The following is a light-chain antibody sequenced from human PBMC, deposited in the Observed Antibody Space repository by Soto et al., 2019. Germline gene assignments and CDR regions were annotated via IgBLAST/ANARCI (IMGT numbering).Light chain of an antibody. V-gene: IGKV1-39*01. Sequence: DIQMTQSPSSLSASVGDRVIITCRASQSISNHLNWYQQKPGKAPKLLIFAASSLQSGVPSRFSGSSSGPDFTLTISSLQPEDFATYYCQQSYSSPPTFGQGTKVEIK. CDR2: AAS. CDR3: QQSYSSPPT. J-gene: IGKJ1*01. CDR1: QSISNH.